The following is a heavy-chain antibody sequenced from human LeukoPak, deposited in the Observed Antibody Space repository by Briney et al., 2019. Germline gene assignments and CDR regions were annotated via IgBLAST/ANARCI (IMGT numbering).Heavy chain of an antibody. D-gene: IGHD3-9*01. J-gene: IGHJ4*02. V-gene: IGHV1-24*01. Sequence: GASVKVSCKVSGYTLTELSMHWVRQAPGKGLEWMGGFDPEDGETIYAQKFQGRVTMTEDTSTDTAYMELSSLRSEDTAVYYCATRSVTGYYFFAAFDYWGQGTLVTVSS. CDR3: ATRSVTGYYFFAAFDY. CDR1: GYTLTELS. CDR2: FDPEDGET.